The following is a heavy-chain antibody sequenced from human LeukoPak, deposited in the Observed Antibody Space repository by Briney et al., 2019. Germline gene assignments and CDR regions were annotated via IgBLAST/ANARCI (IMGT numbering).Heavy chain of an antibody. CDR2: IVPILRIA. CDR1: GGTFCSYT. V-gene: IGHV1-69*02. Sequence: GSSLKVSSKASGGTFCSYTICCVRQGPGQRRERMGRIVPILRIANNAQEVQGKVTITADKDTSKTYMELSRLSSEDAAVYYCARATAYSSSSYAFDIWGQGTMVTVSS. J-gene: IGHJ3*02. D-gene: IGHD6-13*01. CDR3: ARATAYSSSSYAFDI.